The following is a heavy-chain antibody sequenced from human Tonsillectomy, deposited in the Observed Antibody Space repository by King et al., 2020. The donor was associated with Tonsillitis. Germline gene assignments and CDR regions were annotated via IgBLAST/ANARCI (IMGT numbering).Heavy chain of an antibody. CDR1: GFTFSSYG. D-gene: IGHD3-16*01. CDR3: ARGLGAFDI. Sequence: VQLVESGGGVVQPGRSLRLSCAASGFTFSSYGMHWVRQAPGKGLEWVAVIWDDGSNKYYADSVKGRFTISRDNSKNTLYLQMNSLRAEDTAVYYCARGLGAFDIWGQGTMVTVSS. CDR2: IWDDGSNK. J-gene: IGHJ3*02. V-gene: IGHV3-33*08.